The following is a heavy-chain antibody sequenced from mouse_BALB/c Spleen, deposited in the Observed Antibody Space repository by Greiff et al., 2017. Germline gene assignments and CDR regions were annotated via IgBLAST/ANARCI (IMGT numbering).Heavy chain of an antibody. D-gene: IGHD2-3*01. CDR1: GFNIKDTY. J-gene: IGHJ2*01. CDR3: ALYDGYYSGY. V-gene: IGHV14-3*02. Sequence: EVQLVESGAELVKPGASVKLSCTASGFNIKDTYMHWVKQRPEQGLEWIGRIDPANGNTKYDPKFQGKATITADTSSNTAYLQLSSLTSEDTAVYYCALYDGYYSGYWGQGTTLTVSS. CDR2: IDPANGNT.